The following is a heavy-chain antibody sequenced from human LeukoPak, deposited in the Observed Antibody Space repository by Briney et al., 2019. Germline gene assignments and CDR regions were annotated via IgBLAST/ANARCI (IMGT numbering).Heavy chain of an antibody. CDR2: INPNSGGT. CDR1: GYTFTGYY. D-gene: IGHD3-22*01. J-gene: IGHJ4*02. CDR3: AREYYYDSSGFDY. Sequence: ASVKVSCKASGYTFTGYYMHWVRQAPGQGLEWMGWINPNSGGTNYAQKFQGRVTMTRDTSISTAYMELSRLRSGDTAVYYCAREYYYDSSGFDYWGQGTLVTVSS. V-gene: IGHV1-2*02.